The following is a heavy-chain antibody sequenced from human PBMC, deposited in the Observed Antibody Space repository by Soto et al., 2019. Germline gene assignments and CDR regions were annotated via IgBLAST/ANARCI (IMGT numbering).Heavy chain of an antibody. CDR2: ISGSGGST. Sequence: PGGSLRLSCAASGFTFSSYAMSWVRQAPGKGLEWVSAISGSGGSTYYADSVKGRFTISRDNSKNTLYLQMNSLRAEDTAVYYCAKSIGNSFGSYCSDYWGQGTLVTVSS. CDR1: GFTFSSYA. D-gene: IGHD1-26*01. V-gene: IGHV3-23*01. J-gene: IGHJ4*02. CDR3: AKSIGNSFGSYCSDY.